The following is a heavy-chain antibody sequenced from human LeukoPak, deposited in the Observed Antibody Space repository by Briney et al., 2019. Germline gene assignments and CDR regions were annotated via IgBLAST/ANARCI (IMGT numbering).Heavy chain of an antibody. CDR1: GDSMSTYY. CDR2: IYNSGST. V-gene: IGHV4-59*12. Sequence: SETLSLTCTVSGDSMSTYYWTWIRQPPGKGLEWIGYIYNSGSTNYNPSLKSRVTISVDTSKNQFSLKLCSVTAADTAVYYCARGRNGDYVEYYYYYMDVWGKGTTVTISS. D-gene: IGHD4-17*01. CDR3: ARGRNGDYVEYYYYYMDV. J-gene: IGHJ6*03.